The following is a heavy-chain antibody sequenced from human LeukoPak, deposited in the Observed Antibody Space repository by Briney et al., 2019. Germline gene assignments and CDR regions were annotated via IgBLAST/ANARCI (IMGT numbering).Heavy chain of an antibody. D-gene: IGHD1-7*01. CDR1: GFTFSNYA. J-gene: IGHJ4*02. CDR2: VSGSGGGT. CDR3: AKAMGSATTRTCFDY. V-gene: IGHV3-23*01. Sequence: GSLRLSCAASGFTFSNYAMSWVRQAPGKGLEWVSVVSGSGGGTYYADSVKGRFTISRDNSKNTLHLQMNSLRAEDTAVYYCAKAMGSATTRTCFDYWGQGTLVTVSS.